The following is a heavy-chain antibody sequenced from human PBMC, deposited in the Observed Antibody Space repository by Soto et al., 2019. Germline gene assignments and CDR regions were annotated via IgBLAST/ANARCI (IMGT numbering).Heavy chain of an antibody. J-gene: IGHJ6*02. CDR3: PRAWRADV. CDR1: GFTFSNYA. Sequence: VQLVESGGCLVQPGVSLRPPCVASGFTFSNYAMHWGRQAPGKGLECVSVISGNGDTTYYANSVKDRFTMSRDNSKNTLYLQMGSLRADDTAVYYLPRAWRADVWGQGTTVAVSS. V-gene: IGHV3-64*01. CDR2: ISGNGDTT.